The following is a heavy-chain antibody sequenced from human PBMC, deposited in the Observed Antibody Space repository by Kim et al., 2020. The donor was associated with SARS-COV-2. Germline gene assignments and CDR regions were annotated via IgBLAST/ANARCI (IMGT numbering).Heavy chain of an antibody. CDR1: GFTFSSYA. J-gene: IGHJ3*02. Sequence: GGSLRLSCAASGFTFSSYAMSWVRQAPGKGLEWVSVIYSGGSSTYYADSVKGRFTISRDNSKNTLYLQMNSLRAEDTAVYYCAKIKARYYGSGSYWRAFDIWGQGTMVTVSS. D-gene: IGHD3-10*01. CDR2: IYSGGSST. V-gene: IGHV3-23*03. CDR3: AKIKARYYGSGSYWRAFDI.